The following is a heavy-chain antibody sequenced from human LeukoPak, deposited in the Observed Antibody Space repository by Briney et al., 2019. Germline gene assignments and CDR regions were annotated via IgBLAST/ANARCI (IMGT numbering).Heavy chain of an antibody. CDR2: IWYDGSNK. D-gene: IGHD6-6*01. CDR1: GFTFSSYG. Sequence: GRSLRLSCAASGFTFSSYGMHWVRQAPGKGLEWVAVIWYDGSNKYYADSVKGRFTISRDNSKNTLYLQMNSLRAEDTAVYYCAKDRDSSSSWFDPWGQGTLVTVSS. V-gene: IGHV3-33*06. J-gene: IGHJ5*02. CDR3: AKDRDSSSSWFDP.